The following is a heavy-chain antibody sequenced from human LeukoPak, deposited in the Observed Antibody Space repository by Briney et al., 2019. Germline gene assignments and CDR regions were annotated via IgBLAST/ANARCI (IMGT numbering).Heavy chain of an antibody. CDR3: AREGGSDFDY. J-gene: IGHJ4*02. D-gene: IGHD6-19*01. CDR1: GFTFSSYW. Sequence: GGSLRLSCAASGFTFSSYWMHWVRQTPGKGLVWVSRINSDGSSTSYADSVKGRFTISRGNAKNTLYLQMHGLIAEDTAVYYCAREGGSDFDYWGQGTLVTVSS. V-gene: IGHV3-74*01. CDR2: INSDGSST.